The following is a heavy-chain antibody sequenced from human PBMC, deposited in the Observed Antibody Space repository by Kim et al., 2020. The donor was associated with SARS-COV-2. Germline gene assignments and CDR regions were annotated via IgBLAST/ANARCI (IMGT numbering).Heavy chain of an antibody. CDR1: GFTFSSYS. J-gene: IGHJ4*02. Sequence: GGSLRLSCAASGFTFSSYSMNWVRQAPGKGLEWVSSISNSGSYIYYTDSIQGRFTISRDNAKNSLYLQMNSLRAEDTAVYFCARDLSVCSTACYGFDYWGQGARVTVSS. CDR2: ISNSGSYI. D-gene: IGHD2-2*01. CDR3: ARDLSVCSTACYGFDY. V-gene: IGHV3-21*01.